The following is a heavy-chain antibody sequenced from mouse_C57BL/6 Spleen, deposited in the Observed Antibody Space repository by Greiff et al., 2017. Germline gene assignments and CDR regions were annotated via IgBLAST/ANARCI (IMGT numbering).Heavy chain of an antibody. CDR1: GYTFTDYY. Sequence: QVQLKESGAELVRPGASVKLSCKASGYTFTDYYINWVKQRPGQGLEWIARIYPGSGNTYYNEKLKGKATLTAEKSSSTAYMQLSSLTSEYAAAYFYARGITTVVAAYEYAMDYWGQGTSVTVSS. CDR3: ARGITTVVAAYEYAMDY. CDR2: IYPGSGNT. J-gene: IGHJ4*01. V-gene: IGHV1-76*01. D-gene: IGHD1-1*01.